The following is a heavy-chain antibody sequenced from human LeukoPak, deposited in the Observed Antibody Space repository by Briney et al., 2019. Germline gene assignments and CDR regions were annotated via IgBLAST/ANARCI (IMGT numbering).Heavy chain of an antibody. J-gene: IGHJ4*02. CDR3: ARLRDYYYTSGYYY. V-gene: IGHV4-59*08. CDR2: IYYSGSA. CDR1: GGSVTGYY. Sequence: PSETLSLTCTVSGGSVTGYYWSWIRQPPGKGLEWIGCIYYSGSATYNPSLKSRVIISADTSNNQFSLRLSSVTAADTAVYYCARLRDYYYTSGYYYWGQGTLVTVSS. D-gene: IGHD3-22*01.